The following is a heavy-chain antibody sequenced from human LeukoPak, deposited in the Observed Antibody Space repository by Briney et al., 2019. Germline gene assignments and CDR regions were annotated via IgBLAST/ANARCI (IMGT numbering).Heavy chain of an antibody. Sequence: SQTLSLTCTVSGGSLSSGSYYWSWIRQPAGKGLEWIGRIYTSGSTNYNPSLKSRVTISVDTSKNQFSLKLSSVTAADTAVYYCARTPSPPIWSGYWFYFDYWGQGTLVTVSS. CDR1: GGSLSSGSYY. CDR3: ARTPSPPIWSGYWFYFDY. CDR2: IYTSGST. J-gene: IGHJ4*02. V-gene: IGHV4-61*02. D-gene: IGHD3-3*01.